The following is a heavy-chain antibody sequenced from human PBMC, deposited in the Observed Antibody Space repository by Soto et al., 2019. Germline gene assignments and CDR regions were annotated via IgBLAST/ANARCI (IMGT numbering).Heavy chain of an antibody. D-gene: IGHD5-18*01. Sequence: RGESLKISCNASGYTFTNNWISWVRQKPGQGLEWMGRIDPSDSRTKYNPSFEGHVTISIDKSINTAFLQWSSLRASDTAVNFCARRRGYSYDFDYWGQGTLVTVSS. CDR1: GYTFTNNW. CDR3: ARRRGYSYDFDY. J-gene: IGHJ4*02. CDR2: IDPSDSRT. V-gene: IGHV5-10-1*01.